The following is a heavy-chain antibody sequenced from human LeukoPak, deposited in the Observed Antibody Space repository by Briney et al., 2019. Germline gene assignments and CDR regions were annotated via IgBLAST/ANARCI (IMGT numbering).Heavy chain of an antibody. J-gene: IGHJ6*03. CDR2: IYYSGST. CDR3: ARGRLRLGELSEDRRSYYYYYYYMDV. Sequence: PSETLSLTCTVSGGSINSYYWSWIRQPPGKGLEWIGYIYYSGSTNYNPSLKSRVTISVDTSKNQFSLKLSSVTAADTAVYYCARGRLRLGELSEDRRSYYYYYYYMDVWGKGTTVTVSS. V-gene: IGHV4-59*01. D-gene: IGHD3-16*02. CDR1: GGSINSYY.